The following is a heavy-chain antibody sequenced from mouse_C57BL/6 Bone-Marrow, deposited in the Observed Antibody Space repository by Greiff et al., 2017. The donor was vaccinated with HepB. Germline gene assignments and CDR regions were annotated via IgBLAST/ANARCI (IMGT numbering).Heavy chain of an antibody. Sequence: VQLQQSGPELVKPGASVKISCKASGYTFTDYYMNWVKQSHGKSLEWIGDINPNNGGTSYNQKFKGKATLTVDKSSSTAYMELRSLTSEDSAVYYCARWTTVAYYFDYWGQGTTLTVSS. CDR3: ARWTTVAYYFDY. CDR1: GYTFTDYY. J-gene: IGHJ2*01. V-gene: IGHV1-26*01. D-gene: IGHD1-1*01. CDR2: INPNNGGT.